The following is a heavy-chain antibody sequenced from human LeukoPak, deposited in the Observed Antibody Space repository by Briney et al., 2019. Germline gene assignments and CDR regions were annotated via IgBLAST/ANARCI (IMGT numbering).Heavy chain of an antibody. CDR1: GFTFSSYA. V-gene: IGHV3-23*01. CDR2: ISGSGGST. J-gene: IGHJ4*02. CDR3: ARFGDYGEY. Sequence: WGSLRLSCAASGFTFSSYAMSWVRQAPGKGLEWVSAISGSGGSTYYADSVKGRFTISRDNSKNTLHLQMSSLRADGSALYYCARFGDYGEYWGQGTLVTVSS. D-gene: IGHD4-17*01.